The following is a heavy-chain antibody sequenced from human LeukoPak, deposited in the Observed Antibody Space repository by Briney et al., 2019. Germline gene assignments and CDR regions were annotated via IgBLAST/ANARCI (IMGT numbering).Heavy chain of an antibody. Sequence: KPSETLSLTCTVSGGSISSYYWSWLRQPPGKGLEGIGYIYYSGSTNYNPSLKSRVTISVDTSKNPFSLKLSSVTAADTAVYYCASSPGNPYYDFWSGYPDYYYYGMDVWGQGTTVTVSS. CDR2: IYYSGST. D-gene: IGHD3-3*01. V-gene: IGHV4-59*01. CDR3: ASSPGNPYYDFWSGYPDYYYYGMDV. CDR1: GGSISSYY. J-gene: IGHJ6*02.